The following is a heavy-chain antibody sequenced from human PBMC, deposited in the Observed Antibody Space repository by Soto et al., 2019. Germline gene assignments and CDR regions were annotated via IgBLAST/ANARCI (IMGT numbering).Heavy chain of an antibody. D-gene: IGHD3-10*01. V-gene: IGHV1-18*01. J-gene: IGHJ6*03. CDR3: ARMVRGSNIDYYHYRDV. CDR2: ISANSGDT. Sequence: QVQLVQSGAEVKKPGASVKVSCKASGYSFTSHGISWVRQAPGQGLEWMGWISANSGDTNYAQKLQGRVTVTTETSTSTAYLKVRSLRSEDTAVYYCARMVRGSNIDYYHYRDVWGKGTTVTVSS. CDR1: GYSFTSHG.